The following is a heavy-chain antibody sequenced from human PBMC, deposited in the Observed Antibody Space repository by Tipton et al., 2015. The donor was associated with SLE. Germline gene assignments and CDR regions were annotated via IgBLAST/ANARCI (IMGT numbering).Heavy chain of an antibody. CDR3: ARLYTYYDFWSDIPPMAFDI. CDR2: IKQDGSEK. CDR1: GFTFSSYW. Sequence: SLRLSCAASGFTFSSYWMSWVRQAPGKGLEWVANIKQDGSEKYYVDSVKGRFTISRDNAKNSLYLQMNSLRAEDTAVYYCARLYTYYDFWSDIPPMAFDIWGQGTMVTVSS. V-gene: IGHV3-7*01. J-gene: IGHJ3*02. D-gene: IGHD3-3*01.